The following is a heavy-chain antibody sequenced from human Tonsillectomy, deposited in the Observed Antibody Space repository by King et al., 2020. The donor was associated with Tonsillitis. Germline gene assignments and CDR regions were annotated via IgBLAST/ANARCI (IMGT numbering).Heavy chain of an antibody. V-gene: IGHV3-48*02. J-gene: IGHJ6*02. D-gene: IGHD3-10*01. Sequence: VQLVESGGGLVQPGGSLRLPCAASGFTFSSYSMNWVRQAPGKGLEWVSYISSSSSTIYYADSVKGRFTISRDNAKNSLFLQMNSLRDEDTAVYYCASSVGLYGSGTYGYDYSAMDVWGQGTTVTVSS. CDR1: GFTFSSYS. CDR3: ASSVGLYGSGTYGYDYSAMDV. CDR2: ISSSSSTI.